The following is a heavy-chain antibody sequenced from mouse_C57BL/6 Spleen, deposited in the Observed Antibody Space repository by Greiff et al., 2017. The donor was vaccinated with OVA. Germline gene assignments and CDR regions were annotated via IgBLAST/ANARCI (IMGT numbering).Heavy chain of an antibody. D-gene: IGHD2-2*01. CDR2: IDPENGDT. V-gene: IGHV14-4*01. CDR1: GFNIKDDY. J-gene: IGHJ1*03. Sequence: VQLKQSGAELVRPGASVKLSCTASGFNIKDDYMHWVKQRPEQGLEWIGWIDPENGDTEYASKFQGKATITADTSSNTAYLQLSSLTSEDTAVYYCTGHGSDVWGTGTTVTVSS. CDR3: TGHGSDV.